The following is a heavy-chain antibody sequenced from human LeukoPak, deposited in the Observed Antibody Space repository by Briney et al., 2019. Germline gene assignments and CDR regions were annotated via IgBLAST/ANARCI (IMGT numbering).Heavy chain of an antibody. Sequence: PSETLSLTCAVSGGSISSNSWWSWVRQPPGKGLEWIGEIYHSGRTNYNLSLKSRVTISVDMSKNQFPLKLSSVTAADTAVYYCARNGGNSDVDYWGQGTLVTVSS. D-gene: IGHD4-23*01. CDR3: ARNGGNSDVDY. CDR2: IYHSGRT. V-gene: IGHV4-4*02. J-gene: IGHJ4*02. CDR1: GGSISSNSW.